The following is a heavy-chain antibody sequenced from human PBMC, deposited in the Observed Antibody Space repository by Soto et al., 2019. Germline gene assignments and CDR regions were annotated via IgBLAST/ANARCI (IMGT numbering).Heavy chain of an antibody. Sequence: QVQLVQSGAEVKKPGASVKVSCKTSGYTFTSYHISWVRQAPGQGLEWMGWISAYNTNTNYAQKFQGRVTMTTDTLTSTAYMELRSLRSDVTAVYYCARDTPPTDYRGQGTLVTVSS. J-gene: IGHJ4*02. CDR2: ISAYNTNT. CDR3: ARDTPPTDY. CDR1: GYTFTSYH. V-gene: IGHV1-18*01.